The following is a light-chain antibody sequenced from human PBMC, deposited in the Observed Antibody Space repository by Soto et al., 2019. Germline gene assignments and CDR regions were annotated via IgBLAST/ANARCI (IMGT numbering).Light chain of an antibody. CDR1: QSVSSSY. V-gene: IGKV3-20*01. CDR3: QQYVNSPRT. CDR2: GAS. Sequence: EIVLTQAPGTLSLSPGERATLSCRASQSVSSSYLAWYQQKPGQAPRXXIYGASSRATGIPDRFGGSGSGTDLTITISRLEPEDFAVYYCQQYVNSPRTFGQGTKVDIK. J-gene: IGKJ1*01.